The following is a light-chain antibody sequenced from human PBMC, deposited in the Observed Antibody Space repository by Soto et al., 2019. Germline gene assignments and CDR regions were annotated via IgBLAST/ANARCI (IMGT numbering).Light chain of an antibody. Sequence: QSVLTQPASVSGSPGQSITISCTGTSSDVGSYNLVSWYQQHPGKAPKLMIYEDNKGPSGVSNRFSGSKSGNTASLTISGLQAEDEADYYCCSYAGSRTGVFVGGTKLTVL. CDR1: SSDVGSYNL. CDR2: EDN. J-gene: IGLJ3*02. V-gene: IGLV2-23*01. CDR3: CSYAGSRTGV.